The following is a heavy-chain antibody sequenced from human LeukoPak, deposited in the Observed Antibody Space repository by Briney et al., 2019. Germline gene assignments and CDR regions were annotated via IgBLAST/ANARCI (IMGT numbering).Heavy chain of an antibody. J-gene: IGHJ4*02. CDR1: GFTFSSYS. D-gene: IGHD6-13*01. V-gene: IGHV3-21*01. CDR2: ISSSSDI. Sequence: PGGSLRLSCAASGFTFSSYSMNWVRQAPGKGLEWVSSISSSSDIYYADSAKGRFTISTDNAKKSPYLQMNGMRAEDTAVYYCARDVDPNAYSSSWHYFDYWGQGTLVTVSS. CDR3: ARDVDPNAYSSSWHYFDY.